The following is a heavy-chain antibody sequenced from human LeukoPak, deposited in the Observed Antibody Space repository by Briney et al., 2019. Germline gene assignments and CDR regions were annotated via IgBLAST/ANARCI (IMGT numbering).Heavy chain of an antibody. V-gene: IGHV3-48*01. CDR3: ARDSLVVVAATGAFDI. CDR1: GFTFSNHN. J-gene: IGHJ3*02. Sequence: GGSLRLSCAASGFTFSNHNMDWVRQAPGKGLEWISYISGRGEAIFYADSVQGRFTISRDNAKNTLYLQMNSLRAEDTAVYYCARDSLVVVAATGAFDIWGQGTMVTVSS. D-gene: IGHD2-15*01. CDR2: ISGRGEAI.